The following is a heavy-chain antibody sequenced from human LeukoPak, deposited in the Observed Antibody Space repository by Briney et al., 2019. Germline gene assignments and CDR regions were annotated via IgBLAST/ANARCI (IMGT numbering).Heavy chain of an antibody. V-gene: IGHV3-21*01. Sequence: GGSLRLSCAASGFTFNAYSMNWVRQAPGKGLEWVSSISSSGDYIYYADSLKRRFTISRDNAKNSLFLQMNSLRAEDTAVYYCARDGVPAYYYAMDVWGQGTTVTVSS. J-gene: IGHJ6*02. CDR1: GFTFNAYS. CDR2: ISSSGDYI. D-gene: IGHD3-16*01. CDR3: ARDGVPAYYYAMDV.